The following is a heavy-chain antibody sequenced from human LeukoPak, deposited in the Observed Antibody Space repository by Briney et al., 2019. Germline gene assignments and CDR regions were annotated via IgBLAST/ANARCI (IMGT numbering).Heavy chain of an antibody. CDR1: GFTFSSYS. CDR2: ISSSSYI. V-gene: IGHV3-21*01. D-gene: IGHD6-19*01. CDR3: ARDFRIAVAGFPTKPENYYYYYMDV. Sequence: GGSLRLSCAASGFTFSSYSMNWVRQAPGKGLEWVSSISSSSYIYYADSVKGRFTISRDNAKNSLYLQMNSLRAEDTAVYYCARDFRIAVAGFPTKPENYYYYYMDVWGKGTTVTVSS. J-gene: IGHJ6*03.